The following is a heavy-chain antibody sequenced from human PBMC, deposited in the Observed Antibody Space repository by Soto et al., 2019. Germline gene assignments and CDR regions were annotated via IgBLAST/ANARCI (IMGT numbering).Heavy chain of an antibody. Sequence: RASVKVSCKASGYTFTSYDINWVRQATGQGLEWMGWMNPNSGNTGYAQKFQGRVTMTRNTSISTAYMELSSLRSEDTAVYYCAREKPLKRKIRGVVVAAVNWFDPWGQGTLVTVSS. D-gene: IGHD2-15*01. CDR1: GYTFTSYD. CDR2: MNPNSGNT. J-gene: IGHJ5*02. V-gene: IGHV1-8*01. CDR3: AREKPLKRKIRGVVVAAVNWFDP.